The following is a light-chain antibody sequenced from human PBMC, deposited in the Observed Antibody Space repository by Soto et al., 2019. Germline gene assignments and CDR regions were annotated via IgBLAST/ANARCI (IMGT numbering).Light chain of an antibody. CDR1: SSSIGDNF. Sequence: QSVLTQPPSVSAAPGQRVTISCTGSSSSIGDNFVSWYQQLPGTAPKLLIYVNNKRPPGIPDRFSGSKSGTSATLGITGLQTGDEADYYCDTWDTRLTAVVFGGGTKLTVL. CDR3: DTWDTRLTAVV. V-gene: IGLV1-51*01. CDR2: VNN. J-gene: IGLJ3*02.